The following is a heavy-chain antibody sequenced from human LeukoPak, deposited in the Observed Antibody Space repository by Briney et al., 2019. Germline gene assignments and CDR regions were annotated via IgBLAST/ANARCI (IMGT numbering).Heavy chain of an antibody. CDR3: ARGFRGAAAGTVDP. V-gene: IGHV1-8*03. J-gene: IGHJ5*02. Sequence: ASVKVSCKASGYTFGSYDIHWVRQATGQGLEWMGWVNPDSGDTGYAQKFQGRVTFTRNIYISTTYMELSSLRSEDTAIYFCARGFRGAAAGTVDPWGQGTLVTVSS. CDR2: VNPDSGDT. CDR1: GYTFGSYD. D-gene: IGHD6-25*01.